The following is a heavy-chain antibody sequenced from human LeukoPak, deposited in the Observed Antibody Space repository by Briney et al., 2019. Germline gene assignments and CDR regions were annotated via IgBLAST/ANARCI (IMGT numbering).Heavy chain of an antibody. CDR1: GFTVSSNY. CDR2: IYSGGST. J-gene: IGHJ4*02. D-gene: IGHD2-15*01. CDR3: ARDVGGYCSGGSCRFFDY. V-gene: IGHV3-66*01. Sequence: PGGSLRLSCAASGFTVSSNYMSWVRQAPGKGLEWVSVIYSGGSTYYADSVKGRFTISRDNSKNTLYLQMNSLRAEDTAVYYCARDVGGYCSGGSCRFFDYWGQGTLVTVSS.